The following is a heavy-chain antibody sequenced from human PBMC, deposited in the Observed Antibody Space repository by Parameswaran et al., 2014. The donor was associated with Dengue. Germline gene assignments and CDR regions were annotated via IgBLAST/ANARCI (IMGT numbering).Heavy chain of an antibody. J-gene: IGHJ4*03. D-gene: IGHD6-13*01. CDR2: INPNSGGT. V-gene: IGHV1-2*02. Sequence: WVRQAPGQGLEWMGWINPNSGGTDYAQKFQGRVTMTRDTSISTAYMELSRLRSDDTAVYFCARDGEQQPIDYWGQGDNGHRLL. CDR3: ARDGEQQPIDY.